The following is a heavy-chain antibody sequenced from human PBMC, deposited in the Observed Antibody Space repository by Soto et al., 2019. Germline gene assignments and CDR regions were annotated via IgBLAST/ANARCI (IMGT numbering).Heavy chain of an antibody. V-gene: IGHV4-4*07. J-gene: IGHJ6*04. CDR2: IYTSGST. CDR3: ARSSPSRSGYSQLSYYYYGIDF. Sequence: SETLSLTCTVSGGSISSYYWSWIRQPAGKGLEWIGRIYTSGSTNYNPSLKSRVTMSVDTSKNQFSLKLSSVTAAHTAVYYCARSSPSRSGYSQLSYYYYGIDFWGEGTTVTVYS. D-gene: IGHD5-18*01. CDR1: GGSISSYY.